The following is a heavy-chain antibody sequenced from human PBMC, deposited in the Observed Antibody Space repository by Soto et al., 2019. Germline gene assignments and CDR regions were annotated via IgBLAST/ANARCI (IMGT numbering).Heavy chain of an antibody. Sequence: SETLSLTCTVSGGSISSSSYYWGWIRQPPGKGLEWIGSIYYSGSTYYNPSLKSRVTISVDTSKNQFSLKLSSVTAADTAVYYCASPYYGWGSYYWGHGPALDYGMDVWGQGTTVT. CDR2: IYYSGST. J-gene: IGHJ6*02. V-gene: IGHV4-39*01. CDR3: ASPYYGWGSYYWGHGPALDYGMDV. D-gene: IGHD3-10*01. CDR1: GGSISSSSYY.